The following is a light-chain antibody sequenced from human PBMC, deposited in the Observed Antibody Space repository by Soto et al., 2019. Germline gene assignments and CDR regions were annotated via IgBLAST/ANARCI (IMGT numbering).Light chain of an antibody. V-gene: IGLV2-14*03. Sequence: QSALTQPASVSGSPGQSITISCTGTSSDIGGYNYVSWYQQLPDTAPKLMIYDVSKRPSGVPDRFSGSKSGNTASLTISRLQAEDEADYYCCSYAGSSYVYGTGTKLTVL. CDR2: DVS. CDR3: CSYAGSSYV. CDR1: SSDIGGYNY. J-gene: IGLJ1*01.